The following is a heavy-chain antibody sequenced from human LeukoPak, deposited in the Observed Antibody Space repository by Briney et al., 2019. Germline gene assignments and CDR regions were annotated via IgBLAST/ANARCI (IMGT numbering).Heavy chain of an antibody. Sequence: PGGSLRLSCAASGFTFSSYGMHWVRQAPGKGLEWVAVISYDGSNKYYADSVKGRFTISRDNSKNTLYLQMNSLRAEDTAVYYCAKDLGGSYLFDYWGQGTLVTVSS. J-gene: IGHJ4*02. V-gene: IGHV3-30*18. CDR3: AKDLGGSYLFDY. CDR1: GFTFSSYG. CDR2: ISYDGSNK. D-gene: IGHD1-26*01.